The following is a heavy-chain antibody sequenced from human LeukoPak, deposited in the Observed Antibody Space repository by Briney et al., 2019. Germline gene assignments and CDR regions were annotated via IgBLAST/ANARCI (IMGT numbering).Heavy chain of an antibody. D-gene: IGHD2-21*02. Sequence: SQTLSLTCVISGDSVSSNSAAWNWIRQSPSGGLEWLGRTYYRSKWYNDYAVSVKSRMTINADTSKNQFSLQLNSVTPEDTAVYYCARAGGDSWYFDYWGQGTLVTVSS. CDR3: ARAGGDSWYFDY. J-gene: IGHJ4*02. CDR2: TYYRSKWYN. V-gene: IGHV6-1*01. CDR1: GDSVSSNSAA.